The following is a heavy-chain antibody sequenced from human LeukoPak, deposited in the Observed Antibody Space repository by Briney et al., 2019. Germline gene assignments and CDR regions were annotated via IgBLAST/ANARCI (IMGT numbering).Heavy chain of an antibody. V-gene: IGHV3-43*02. D-gene: IGHD6-19*01. CDR2: ISGDGGST. CDR1: GFTFDDYA. J-gene: IGHJ6*03. CDR3: AKDAVAGTPYYYYYYMDV. Sequence: GGSLRLSCAASGFTFDDYAMHWVRQAPGKGLEWVSLISGDGGSTYYADSVKGRFTISRDNSKNSLYLQMNSLGTEDTALYYCAKDAVAGTPYYYYYYMDVWGKGTTVTVSS.